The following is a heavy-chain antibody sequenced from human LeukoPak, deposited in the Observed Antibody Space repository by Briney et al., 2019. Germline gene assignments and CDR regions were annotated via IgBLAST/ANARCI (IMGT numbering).Heavy chain of an antibody. Sequence: SETLSLTCTVSGGSISSYYWSWIRQHPGKGLEWIGYIYYSGSTYYNPSLKSRVTISVDTSKNQFSLKLSSVTAADTAVYYCASGTVEMATIRFDYWGQGTLVTVSS. D-gene: IGHD5-24*01. CDR2: IYYSGST. J-gene: IGHJ4*02. V-gene: IGHV4-59*06. CDR3: ASGTVEMATIRFDY. CDR1: GGSISSYY.